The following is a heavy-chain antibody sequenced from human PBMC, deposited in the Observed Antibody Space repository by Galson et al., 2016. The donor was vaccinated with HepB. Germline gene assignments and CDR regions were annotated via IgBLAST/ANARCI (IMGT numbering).Heavy chain of an antibody. V-gene: IGHV4-34*01. Sequence: SETLSLTCGVFGGSLSDNYWNWIRQTPGKQLEWIAEINHSGSTSYNPSLRSRVRISVDTAKNQVSLKLSSVTVADTAIYYCARCLRGRGGPEGLLDPWGQGILVTVSS. D-gene: IGHD3-10*01. J-gene: IGHJ5*02. CDR1: GGSLSDNY. CDR2: INHSGST. CDR3: ARCLRGRGGPEGLLDP.